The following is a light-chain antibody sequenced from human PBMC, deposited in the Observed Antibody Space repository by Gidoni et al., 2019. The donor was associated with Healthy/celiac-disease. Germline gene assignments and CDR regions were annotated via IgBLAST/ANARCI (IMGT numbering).Light chain of an antibody. Sequence: EIVFTQSPATLSLSPGERATLSCRASQSVSSYLAWYQQNPGQAPRLLIYDASNRATGIPARFSGSGSGTDFTRTISSLEPEDFAVYYCQQRSNWPRSFXGXTKVEIK. V-gene: IGKV3-11*01. CDR2: DAS. CDR1: QSVSSY. CDR3: QQRSNWPRS. J-gene: IGKJ4*01.